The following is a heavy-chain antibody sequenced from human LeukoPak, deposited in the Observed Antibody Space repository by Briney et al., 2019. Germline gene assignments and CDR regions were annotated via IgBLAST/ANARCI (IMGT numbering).Heavy chain of an antibody. J-gene: IGHJ4*02. Sequence: GGSLRLSCAASGFTFSSYAMSWVRQAPGKGLEWVSAISGSGGSTYYADSVKGRFTISRDNSKNTLYLQMNSLRAEDTAVYYCARVSWIQLWYPFDNWGQGTLVTVSS. D-gene: IGHD5-18*01. CDR1: GFTFSSYA. V-gene: IGHV3-23*01. CDR2: ISGSGGST. CDR3: ARVSWIQLWYPFDN.